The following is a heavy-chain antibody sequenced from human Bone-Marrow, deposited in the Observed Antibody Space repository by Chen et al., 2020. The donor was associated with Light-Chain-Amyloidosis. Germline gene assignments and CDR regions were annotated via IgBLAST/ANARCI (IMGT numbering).Heavy chain of an antibody. V-gene: IGHV3-7*05. J-gene: IGHJ4*02. Sequence: EVQLVESGGGWVQPGGSLRLSSVASRFTFSTYWMAWVRQAPGKGLEWVANIKHDGSEKYYVDSVKGRFTMSRYNAKNSMSLQMNSLRSEDTAIYYCVRDYYASIDSWGQGTLVTVSS. CDR1: RFTFSTYW. CDR3: VRDYYASIDS. D-gene: IGHD3-10*01. CDR2: IKHDGSEK.